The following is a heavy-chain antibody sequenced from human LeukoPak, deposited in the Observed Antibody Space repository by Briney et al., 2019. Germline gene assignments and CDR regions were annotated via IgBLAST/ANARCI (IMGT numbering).Heavy chain of an antibody. CDR1: GFTFSNHW. CDR3: ARGGSDTAMAHDY. Sequence: GGSLRLSCAASGFTFSNHWMHWVRQAPGRGLMWVSRINRGGSRTDYADSVKGRFTISRDDAKNTLYLQLNSLRAEDTAVYFCARGGSDTAMAHDYWGQGTLVTVSS. J-gene: IGHJ4*02. CDR2: INRGGSRT. V-gene: IGHV3-74*01. D-gene: IGHD5-18*01.